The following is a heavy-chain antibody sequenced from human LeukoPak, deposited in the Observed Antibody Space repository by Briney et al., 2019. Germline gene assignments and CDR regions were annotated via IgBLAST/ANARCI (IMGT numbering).Heavy chain of an antibody. CDR2: ISSSSSYI. J-gene: IGHJ4*02. CDR1: GSTFSSYS. D-gene: IGHD5-24*01. CDR3: ARVIRDGYNCCDY. Sequence: GGSLRLSCAASGSTFSSYSMNWVRQAPGKGLEWVSSISSSSSYIYYADSVKGRFTISRDNAKNSLYLQMNSLRAEDTAVYYCARVIRDGYNCCDYWGQGTLVTVSS. V-gene: IGHV3-21*01.